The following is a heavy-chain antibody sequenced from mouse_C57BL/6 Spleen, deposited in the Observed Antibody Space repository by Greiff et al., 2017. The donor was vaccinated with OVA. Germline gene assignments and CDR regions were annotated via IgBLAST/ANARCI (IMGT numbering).Heavy chain of an antibody. CDR1: GYSITSGYY. J-gene: IGHJ4*01. D-gene: IGHD1-1*01. CDR2: ISYDGSN. Sequence: EVKLMESGPGLVKPSQSLSLTCSVTGYSITSGYYWNWIRQFPGNKLEWMGYISYDGSNNYNPSLKNRISITRDTSKNQFFLKLNSVTTEDTATYYCAREEVYYGSSRYYYAMDYWGQGTSVTVSS. V-gene: IGHV3-6*01. CDR3: AREEVYYGSSRYYYAMDY.